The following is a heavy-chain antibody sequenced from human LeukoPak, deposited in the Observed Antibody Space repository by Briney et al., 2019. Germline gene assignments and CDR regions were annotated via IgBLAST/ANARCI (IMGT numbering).Heavy chain of an antibody. CDR2: IYYSGST. V-gene: IGHV4-59*12. CDR1: GGSISSYY. D-gene: IGHD6-13*01. Sequence: SETLSLTCTVSGGSISSYYWSWIRQPPGKGLEWIGYIYYSGSTNYNPSLKSRVTISVDTSKNQFSLKLSSVTAADTAVYYCAKDRGAAAGNYFDYWGQGTLVTVSS. J-gene: IGHJ4*02. CDR3: AKDRGAAAGNYFDY.